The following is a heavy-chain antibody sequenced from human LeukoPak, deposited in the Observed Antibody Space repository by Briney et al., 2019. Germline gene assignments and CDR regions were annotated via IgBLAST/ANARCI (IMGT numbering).Heavy chain of an antibody. D-gene: IGHD6-13*01. J-gene: IGHJ4*02. CDR1: GGSFSGYY. CDR2: ISHSGST. CDR3: AIYSSSWAFDY. Sequence: SETLSLTCAVYGGSFSGYYWSWIRQRPGKGLEWIGEISHSGSTNYNPSLKSRVTISVDTSKNQFSLKLSSVTAADTAVYYCAIYSSSWAFDYWGQGTLVTVSS. V-gene: IGHV4-34*01.